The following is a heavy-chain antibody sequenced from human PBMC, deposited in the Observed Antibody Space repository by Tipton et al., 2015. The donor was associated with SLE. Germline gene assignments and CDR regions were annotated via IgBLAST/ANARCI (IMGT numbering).Heavy chain of an antibody. CDR1: GGSFSGYY. Sequence: TLSLTCAVYGGSFSGYYWSWIRQSPGKGLEWIGQINRDGSSNYNPSLKSRVTISVDTTTNHFSLTLTSVTAADTAVYFCARGGRQLVPFTWFDTWGQGTLVTVSS. CDR2: INRDGSS. J-gene: IGHJ5*02. D-gene: IGHD5-24*01. V-gene: IGHV4-34*01. CDR3: ARGGRQLVPFTWFDT.